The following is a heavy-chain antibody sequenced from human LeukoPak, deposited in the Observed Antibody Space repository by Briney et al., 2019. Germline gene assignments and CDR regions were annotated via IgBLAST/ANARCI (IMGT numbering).Heavy chain of an antibody. CDR3: ARDYCTRGGDCYKEDLFDP. D-gene: IGHD2-21*02. CDR2: ISPYDGDT. J-gene: IGHJ5*02. Sequence: SMKVSCKASGYTFAIYGISWVRQAPGQGREWMAWISPYDGDTKYAENFEGRVTMTTETSTSTAYMELRSLRSDDTAIYYCARDYCTRGGDCYKEDLFDPWGQGTLVSVSS. CDR1: GYTFAIYG. V-gene: IGHV1-18*01.